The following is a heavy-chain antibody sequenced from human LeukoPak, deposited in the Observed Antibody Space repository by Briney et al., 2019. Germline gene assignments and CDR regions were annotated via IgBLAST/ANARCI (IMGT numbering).Heavy chain of an antibody. J-gene: IGHJ4*02. CDR1: GFTFSSYE. CDR2: ISSSGSTI. D-gene: IGHD1-26*01. CDR3: ARDSPSGSYGY. V-gene: IGHV3-48*03. Sequence: PGGSLRLSCAASGFTFSSYEMNWVRQAPGRGLEWVSYISSSGSTIYYADSVKGRFTISRDNAKNSLYLQMDSLRTEDTAVYYCARDSPSGSYGYWGQGTLVTVSS.